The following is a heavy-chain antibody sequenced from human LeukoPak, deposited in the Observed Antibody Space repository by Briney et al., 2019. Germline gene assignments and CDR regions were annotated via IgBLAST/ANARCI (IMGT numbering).Heavy chain of an antibody. J-gene: IGHJ3*02. D-gene: IGHD5-12*01. CDR3: ARHGGETLVATILHAFDI. Sequence: SETLSLTCTVSGGSVTSYSWSCIRQPPGKGLEWIGYISYTGITNYNPSLKGRVTISVDTTKNQFSLKLTSVTAADTAVYYCARHGGETLVATILHAFDIWGQGTMVTVSS. CDR1: GGSVTSYS. CDR2: ISYTGIT. V-gene: IGHV4-59*08.